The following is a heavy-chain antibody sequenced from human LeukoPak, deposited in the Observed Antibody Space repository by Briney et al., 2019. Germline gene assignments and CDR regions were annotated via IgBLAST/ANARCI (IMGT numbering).Heavy chain of an antibody. CDR1: GFTFSSYA. D-gene: IGHD2-15*01. J-gene: IGHJ4*02. CDR2: ISITVGGT. V-gene: IGHV3-23*01. CDR3: AGYYCSSGTCRKYLDY. Sequence: GGSLRLSCAASGFTFSSYAMSWVRQAPGKGLEWVSAISITVGGTYYADSVKGRFTISRDNSKNTLYLQMNSLSAEDTAVYYCAGYYCSSGTCRKYLDYWGQGTLVTVSS.